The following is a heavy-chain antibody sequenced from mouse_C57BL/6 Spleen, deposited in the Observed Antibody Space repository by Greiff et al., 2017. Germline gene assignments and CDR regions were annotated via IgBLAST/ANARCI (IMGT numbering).Heavy chain of an antibody. Sequence: VQLKQSGPELVKPGASVKISCKASGYAFSSSWMNWVKQRPGKGLEWIGRIYPGDGDTNYNGKFKGKATLTADKSSSTAYMQLSRLTSEDSAVYFCARGDWDVRYFDYWGQGTTLTVSS. V-gene: IGHV1-82*01. CDR1: GYAFSSSW. J-gene: IGHJ2*01. CDR3: ARGDWDVRYFDY. CDR2: IYPGDGDT. D-gene: IGHD4-1*01.